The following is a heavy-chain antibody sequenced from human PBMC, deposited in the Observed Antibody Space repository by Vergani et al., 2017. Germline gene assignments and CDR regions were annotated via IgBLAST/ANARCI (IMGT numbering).Heavy chain of an antibody. D-gene: IGHD2-8*01. CDR3: ARAGVRAGFDF. V-gene: IGHV3-7*03. CDR1: GSTFSSYA. CDR2: INSRGTKT. J-gene: IGHJ4*02. Sequence: EVQLVESGGGLVQPGGSLRLSCAASGSTFSSYAMNWVRQAPGKGLEWVANINSRGTKTDYMPSLGARFSISRDNTQRSLHLQMYNLRVEDTAIYYCARAGVRAGFDFWGQGTLVTVSS.